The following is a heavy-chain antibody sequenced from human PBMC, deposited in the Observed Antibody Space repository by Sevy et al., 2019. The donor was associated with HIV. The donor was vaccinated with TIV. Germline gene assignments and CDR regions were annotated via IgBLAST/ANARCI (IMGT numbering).Heavy chain of an antibody. CDR2: ISYDGSNK. Sequence: GGSLRLSCAASGFTFSSYAMHWVRQAPGKGLEWVAVISYDGSNKYYADSVKGRLTISRDNSKNTLYLQMNSLRAEDTAVYYCARDPGGGYEGLTSYFDYWGQGTLVTVSS. CDR3: ARDPGGGYEGLTSYFDY. V-gene: IGHV3-30-3*01. D-gene: IGHD5-12*01. J-gene: IGHJ4*02. CDR1: GFTFSSYA.